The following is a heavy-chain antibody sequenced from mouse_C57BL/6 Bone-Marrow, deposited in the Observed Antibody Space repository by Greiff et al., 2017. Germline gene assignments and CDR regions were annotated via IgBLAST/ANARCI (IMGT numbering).Heavy chain of an antibody. J-gene: IGHJ2*01. Sequence: EVQRVESGGDLVKPGGSLKLSCAASGFTFSSYGMSWVRQTPDKRLEWVATISSGGSYTYNPDSVKGRFTISRDNAKNTLYLQMSSLNSEDTAMYYCARLDSSGYFDYWGQGTTLTVSS. CDR3: ARLDSSGYFDY. CDR2: ISSGGSYT. D-gene: IGHD3-2*02. V-gene: IGHV5-6*01. CDR1: GFTFSSYG.